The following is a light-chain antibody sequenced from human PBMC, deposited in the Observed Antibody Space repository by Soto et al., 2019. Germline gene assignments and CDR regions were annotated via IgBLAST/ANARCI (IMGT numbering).Light chain of an antibody. J-gene: IGKJ5*01. CDR2: DAS. V-gene: IGKV3-11*01. CDR3: QQRSNWPIT. CDR1: QNVRSN. Sequence: EIVMTQSPATLSVSPGEGATLSCRVSQNVRSNLAWYQQKPGQAPRLLIYDASNRATGIPARFSGSGSGTDFTLTISSLEPEDFAVYYCQQRSNWPITFGQGTRLEI.